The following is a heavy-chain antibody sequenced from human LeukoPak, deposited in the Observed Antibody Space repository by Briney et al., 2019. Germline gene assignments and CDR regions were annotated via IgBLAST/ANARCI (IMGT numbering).Heavy chain of an antibody. Sequence: SDPLSLTCAVYGGSFSGYYWSWIRQPPGKGLEWIGEINHSGSTNCNPSLKSRVNISVDTSKNQFSLKLSSVTAADTAVYYCARRPGGSLSDYWGQGTLVTVSS. D-gene: IGHD1-26*01. CDR2: INHSGST. CDR3: ARRPGGSLSDY. CDR1: GGSFSGYY. J-gene: IGHJ4*02. V-gene: IGHV4-34*01.